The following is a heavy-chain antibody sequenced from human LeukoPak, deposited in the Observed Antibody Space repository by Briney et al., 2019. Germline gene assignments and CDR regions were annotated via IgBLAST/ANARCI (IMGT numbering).Heavy chain of an antibody. V-gene: IGHV1-2*02. J-gene: IGHJ4*02. Sequence: ASVKVSCKSSGYTFTGYYMHWVRQAPGQGLEWMGCINPNSGVTNYAQKFQGRVTMTRDTSISTAYMELTSLRSDDTAVYYCARGRLVGASRGSLFDYWGQGTLVTVSS. CDR3: ARGRLVGASRGSLFDY. CDR2: INPNSGVT. CDR1: GYTFTGYY. D-gene: IGHD1-26*01.